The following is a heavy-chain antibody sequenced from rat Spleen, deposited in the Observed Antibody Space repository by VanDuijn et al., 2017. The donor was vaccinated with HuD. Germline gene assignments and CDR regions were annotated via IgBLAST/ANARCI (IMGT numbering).Heavy chain of an antibody. V-gene: IGHV3-3*01. Sequence: EVQLQESGPGLVKPSQSLSLTCSVTAYSITSSYKWNWIRKFPGNKLEWMGYINSEGTTNYNPSLKSRISITRDTSKNQFFLQVNSVTTEDTATYYCARDNNYKAYWGQGVMVTVSS. CDR1: AYSITSSYK. D-gene: IGHD1-10*01. CDR3: ARDNNYKAY. J-gene: IGHJ2*01. CDR2: INSEGTT.